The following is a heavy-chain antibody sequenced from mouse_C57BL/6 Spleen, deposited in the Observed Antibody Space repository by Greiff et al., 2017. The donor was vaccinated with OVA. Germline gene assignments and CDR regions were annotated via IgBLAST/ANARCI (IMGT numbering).Heavy chain of an antibody. CDR1: GFTFSSYG. V-gene: IGHV5-6*01. D-gene: IGHD1-1*01. J-gene: IGHJ2*01. CDR2: ISSGGSYT. Sequence: EVKVVESGGDLVKPGGSLKLSCAASGFTFSSYGMSWVRQTPDKRLEWVATISSGGSYTYYPDSVKGRFTISRDNAKNTLYLQMSSLKSEDTAMYYCARHGGITTVVDYFDYWGQGTTLTVSS. CDR3: ARHGGITTVVDYFDY.